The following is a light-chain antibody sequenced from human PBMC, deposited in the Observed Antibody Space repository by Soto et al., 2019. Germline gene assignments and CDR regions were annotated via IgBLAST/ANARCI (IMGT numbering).Light chain of an antibody. CDR1: QSVSSN. CDR2: GAS. V-gene: IGKV3-15*01. CDR3: QQYNNWPPWT. J-gene: IGKJ1*01. Sequence: EIVMTQSPATLSVSPGERATLSCRASQSVSSNLAWYQQKSGQAPRLLIYGASTRATDIPARFSGSGSGTEFTLTISSLQSEDFAVYYCQQYNNWPPWTFGRGTKVEIK.